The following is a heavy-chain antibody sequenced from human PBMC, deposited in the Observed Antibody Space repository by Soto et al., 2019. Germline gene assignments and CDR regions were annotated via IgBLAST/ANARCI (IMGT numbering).Heavy chain of an antibody. V-gene: IGHV3-21*01. CDR1: GFTFKLYT. D-gene: IGHD6-13*01. J-gene: IGHJ4*02. Sequence: EVQLVESGGGLVKPGGSLRLSCAASGFTFKLYTMHWVRQAPGKGLEWVSFCTPSSSSISYAASVEGRFTISRDNARNSLYLQIHNLRAEDTAVYYCARDAASSLDHWGQGTLVTVAS. CDR3: ARDAASSLDH. CDR2: CTPSSSSI.